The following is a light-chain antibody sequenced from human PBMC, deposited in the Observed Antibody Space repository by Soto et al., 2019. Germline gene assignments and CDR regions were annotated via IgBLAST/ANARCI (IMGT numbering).Light chain of an antibody. CDR3: QQVSSYPLT. Sequence: TVFTQSPATLSLSPGGSATLSCRASQRVSSNLAWYQQKPGQAPRLLIYVASSRATGIPDRFSGGGSGTDFTLTISRVEPEDVAVYYCQQVSSYPLTFGGGTKVDIK. CDR1: QRVSSN. J-gene: IGKJ4*01. V-gene: IGKV3-20*01. CDR2: VAS.